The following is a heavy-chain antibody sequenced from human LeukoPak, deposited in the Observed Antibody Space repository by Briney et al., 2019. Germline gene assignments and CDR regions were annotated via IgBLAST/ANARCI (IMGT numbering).Heavy chain of an antibody. CDR3: AREQSTTQCVEMATIFGY. CDR2: INPNSGGT. D-gene: IGHD5-24*01. CDR1: GYTFTGYY. Sequence: ASVKVSCKASGYTFTGYYIHWVRQAPGQGLEWMGWINPNSGGTNYAQKFQGRVTMTRDTSISTAYMELSRLRSDDTAVYYCAREQSTTQCVEMATIFGYWGQGTLVTVSS. J-gene: IGHJ4*02. V-gene: IGHV1-2*02.